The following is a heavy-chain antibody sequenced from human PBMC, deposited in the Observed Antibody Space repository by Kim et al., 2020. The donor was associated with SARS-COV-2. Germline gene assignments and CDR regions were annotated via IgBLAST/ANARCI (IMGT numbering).Heavy chain of an antibody. J-gene: IGHJ4*02. D-gene: IGHD1-26*01. Sequence: PTYAQGFTGRFVFSLDTSVSTAYLQISSLKAEDTAVYYCASEVGWELFPRWGQGTLVTVSS. V-gene: IGHV7-4-1*02. CDR3: ASEVGWELFPR. CDR2: P.